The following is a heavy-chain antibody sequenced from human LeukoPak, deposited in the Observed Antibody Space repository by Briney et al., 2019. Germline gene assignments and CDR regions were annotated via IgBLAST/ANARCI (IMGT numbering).Heavy chain of an antibody. CDR2: ISSNGGST. CDR1: GFTFSTYN. V-gene: IGHV3-64*01. CDR3: AREDSGSYSSMDV. Sequence: GGSLRLSCAASGFTFSTYNMNWVRQAPGKGLEYVSAISSNGGSTYYANSVKGRFTISRDNSKNTLYLQMGSLRAEDMAVYYCAREDSGSYSSMDVWGKGTTVTVSS. D-gene: IGHD1-26*01. J-gene: IGHJ6*03.